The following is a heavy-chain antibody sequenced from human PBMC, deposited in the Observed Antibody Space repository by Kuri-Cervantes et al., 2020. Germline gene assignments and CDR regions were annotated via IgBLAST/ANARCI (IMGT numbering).Heavy chain of an antibody. D-gene: IGHD6-13*01. Sequence: ASVKVSCKASGYTFTSYDINWVRHATGQGLEWMGWMSPNSGNTGYAQKFQGRVTMTRNTSISTAYMELSSLRSEDTAVYYCARVGDSSSWYRLSYYYGMDVWGQGTTVTVSS. J-gene: IGHJ6*02. CDR2: MSPNSGNT. V-gene: IGHV1-8*01. CDR3: ARVGDSSSWYRLSYYYGMDV. CDR1: GYTFTSYD.